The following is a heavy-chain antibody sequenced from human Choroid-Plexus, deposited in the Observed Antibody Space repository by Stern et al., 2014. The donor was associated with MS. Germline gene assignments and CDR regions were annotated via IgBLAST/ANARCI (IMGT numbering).Heavy chain of an antibody. CDR2: IFPVFGTP. J-gene: IGHJ5*02. D-gene: IGHD6-13*01. CDR1: GGTFSKFP. Sequence: QEQLVQSGAEVTKPGSSVKVSCKASGGTFSKFPSSWVRQAPGQGLEWMLGIFPVFGTPTYAQEFRGRVTITADVSTSTVYMELSSLRSDDTAVYYCALSSETSDRWYSLGYDLWGQGTLVTVSS. CDR3: ALSSETSDRWYSLGYDL. V-gene: IGHV1-69*01.